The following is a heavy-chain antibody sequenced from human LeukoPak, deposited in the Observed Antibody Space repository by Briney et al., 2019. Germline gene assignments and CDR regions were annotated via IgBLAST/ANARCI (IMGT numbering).Heavy chain of an antibody. CDR3: ARGSRHLDH. CDR2: TSYRSKWYY. Sequence: SQTLSLTCVISGDSVSSNSAAWNWIRQSPSRGLEWLGRTSYRSKWYYDYALSVKSRISIHPDTSKNQFSPQLNSVTPEDTAVYFCARGSRHLDHWGQGTLVTVSS. CDR1: GDSVSSNSAA. V-gene: IGHV6-1*01. J-gene: IGHJ4*02. D-gene: IGHD2-2*01.